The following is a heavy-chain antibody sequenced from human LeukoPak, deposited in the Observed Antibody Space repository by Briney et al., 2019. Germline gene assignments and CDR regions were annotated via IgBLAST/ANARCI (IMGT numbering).Heavy chain of an antibody. CDR2: VGGSGTRT. V-gene: IGHV3-23*01. CDR1: GFTFTTYG. CDR3: AKDSHWILFDD. Sequence: GGTLRLSCSASGFTFTTYGMNWVRQAPGKGLEWVSGVGGSGTRTYYADSVKGRFTISRDNSKNTLYLQMNSLRDEDTAVYYCAKDSHWILFDDWGQGTLVTVSS. J-gene: IGHJ4*02. D-gene: IGHD2-2*03.